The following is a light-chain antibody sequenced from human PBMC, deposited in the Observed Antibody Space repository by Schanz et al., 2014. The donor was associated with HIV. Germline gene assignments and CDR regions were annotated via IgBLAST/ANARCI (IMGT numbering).Light chain of an antibody. V-gene: IGLV1-40*01. J-gene: IGLJ3*02. Sequence: QSVLAQPPSVSGAPGQRVTISCTGSSSNIGADYDVHWYQLLPGTAPKLLIFDNTHRPSGDPARFSGSKSGSSASLAISGLQAEDEADYFCQSFDSSLNGVVFGGGTKLTVL. CDR2: DNT. CDR1: SSNIGADYD. CDR3: QSFDSSLNGVV.